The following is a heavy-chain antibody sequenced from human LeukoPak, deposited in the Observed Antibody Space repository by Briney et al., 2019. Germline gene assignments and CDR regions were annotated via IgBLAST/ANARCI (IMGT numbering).Heavy chain of an antibody. J-gene: IGHJ5*02. CDR2: INAGNGNT. Sequence: ASVKVSCKASGYTFTSYAMHWVRQAPGQRLEWMGWINAGNGNTKYSQKFQGRVTITRDTSASTAYMELSSLRSEDTAVYYCARGNMVRGVIGWFDPWGQGTLVTVSS. CDR1: GYTFTSYA. D-gene: IGHD3-10*01. V-gene: IGHV1-3*01. CDR3: ARGNMVRGVIGWFDP.